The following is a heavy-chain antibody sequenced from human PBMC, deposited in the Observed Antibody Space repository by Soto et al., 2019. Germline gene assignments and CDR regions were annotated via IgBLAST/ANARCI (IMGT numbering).Heavy chain of an antibody. Sequence: SETLSLTCAVYGGSFSGYYWSWIRQPPGKGLXXXXXXXXXXXXXXXXXXXXXVTISVDTSKNQFSLKVSSVTAADTAVYYCASGGPGATHHSLDYWGQGTLVTVSS. J-gene: IGHJ4*02. CDR3: ASGGPGATHHSLDY. CDR1: GGSFSGYY. V-gene: IGHV4-34*01. CDR2: XXXXXXX. D-gene: IGHD5-12*01.